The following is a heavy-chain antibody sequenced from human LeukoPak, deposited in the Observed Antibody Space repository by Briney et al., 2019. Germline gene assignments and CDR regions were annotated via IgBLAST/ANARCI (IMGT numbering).Heavy chain of an antibody. J-gene: IGHJ4*02. CDR1: GGSISSYY. CDR2: IYYSGST. D-gene: IGHD1-26*01. V-gene: IGHV4-39*01. CDR3: ATREQGATLRY. Sequence: SETLSLTCTVSGGSISSYYWGWIRQPPGKGLEWIGSIYYSGSTYYNPSLKSRVTISVDTSKNQFSLKLSSVTAADTAVYYCATREQGATLRYWGQGTLVTVSS.